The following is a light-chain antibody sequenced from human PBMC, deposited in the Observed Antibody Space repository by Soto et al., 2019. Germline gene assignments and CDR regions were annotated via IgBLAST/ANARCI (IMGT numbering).Light chain of an antibody. J-gene: IGKJ1*01. CDR1: QSVSTY. Sequence: IVLTQSPATLSLSPGERATLSCRASQSVSTYLAWYQQKPGQAPRLLIYDASNRATGIPARFSGSGSGTDFTLTIISLEPEDFAVYYCQQRSNWWTFGQGTKVEIK. CDR3: QQRSNWWT. CDR2: DAS. V-gene: IGKV3-11*01.